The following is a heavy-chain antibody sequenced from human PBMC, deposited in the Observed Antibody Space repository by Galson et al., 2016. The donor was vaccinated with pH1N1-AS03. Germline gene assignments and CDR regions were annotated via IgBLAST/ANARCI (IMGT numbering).Heavy chain of an antibody. Sequence: LSLTCTVSGGSISSYYWTWIRQPPGKGLEWIGHIYYSGGTNYNPSPKSRVTISVDTSKNQFSLKLSSVTAADTAVYYCARFRSSWTFYYGLDVWGQGTTVTVSS. CDR2: IYYSGGT. CDR3: ARFRSSWTFYYGLDV. V-gene: IGHV4-59*01. D-gene: IGHD6-13*01. CDR1: GGSISSYY. J-gene: IGHJ6*02.